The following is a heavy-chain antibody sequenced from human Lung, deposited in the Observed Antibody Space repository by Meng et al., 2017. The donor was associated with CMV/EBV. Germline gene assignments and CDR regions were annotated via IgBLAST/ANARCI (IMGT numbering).Heavy chain of an antibody. CDR1: GFTFSDSA. Sequence: GEXXTISCAASGFTFSDSAMYWVRQASGKGLEWVGRIRSKASNYATTYAASVEGRFTISRDDSKNMVYLEMNSLKIEDTALYYYCRPTAVASSPTDYWGQGTLVTVSS. CDR2: IRSKASNYAT. V-gene: IGHV3-73*01. D-gene: IGHD6-19*01. CDR3: CRPTAVASSPTDY. J-gene: IGHJ4*02.